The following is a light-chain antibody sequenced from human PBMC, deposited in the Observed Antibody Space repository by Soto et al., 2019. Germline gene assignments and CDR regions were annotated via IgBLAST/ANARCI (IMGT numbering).Light chain of an antibody. V-gene: IGLV2-11*01. Sequence: QSVLTQPRSVSGSPGQSVTISCTGTSSDVGAYNFVSWYQQHPGKAPKLMIYDVNQRPSGVPGRFSGSKSGNTASLTISGLQAEDEADYYCCSFAGTYIHYVLGTGTKVTVL. CDR1: SSDVGAYNF. CDR2: DVN. J-gene: IGLJ1*01. CDR3: CSFAGTYIHYV.